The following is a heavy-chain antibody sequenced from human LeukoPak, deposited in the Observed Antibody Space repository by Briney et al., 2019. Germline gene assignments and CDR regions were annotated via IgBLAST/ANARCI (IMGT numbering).Heavy chain of an antibody. CDR3: ARDSMAAGTFDY. J-gene: IGHJ4*02. CDR2: ISSSSYI. D-gene: IGHD6-13*01. CDR1: GFTFSSYS. Sequence: GGSLRLSCAASGFTFSSYSMNWVRQAPGKGLEWVSSISSSSYIYYADSVKGRFTISRDNAKNSLYLQMNSLRAEDTAMYYCARDSMAAGTFDYWGQGTLVTVSS. V-gene: IGHV3-21*04.